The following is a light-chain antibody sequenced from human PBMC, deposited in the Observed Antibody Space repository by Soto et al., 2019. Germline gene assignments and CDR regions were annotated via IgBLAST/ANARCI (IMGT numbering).Light chain of an antibody. CDR2: DVS. V-gene: IGKV1-5*01. CDR1: QTISSW. J-gene: IGKJ5*01. Sequence: DIQMTQSPSTLSASVGDRVTITCRASQTISSWLAWYQQKPGKAPKLLIYDVSSLQSGVPSRFSGSGSGTEFTLTISSLQPDDFATYYCQQYNSYSRTFGQGTRLENK. CDR3: QQYNSYSRT.